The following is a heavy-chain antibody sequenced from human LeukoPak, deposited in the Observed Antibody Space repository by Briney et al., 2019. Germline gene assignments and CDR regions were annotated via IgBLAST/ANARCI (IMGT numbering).Heavy chain of an antibody. V-gene: IGHV4-39*01. CDR1: GGSISSSSYY. CDR2: FYYSGST. D-gene: IGHD3-9*01. CDR3: ARFTYYDILTGYSTLQFDY. J-gene: IGHJ4*02. Sequence: SETQSLTCTVSGGSISSSSYYWGWMRQPPGKGLEWIGSFYYSGSTYSDPSLTTRVTISVDTSKNQSSLKLSSVTAADTAVYYCARFTYYDILTGYSTLQFDYWGQGTLVTVSS.